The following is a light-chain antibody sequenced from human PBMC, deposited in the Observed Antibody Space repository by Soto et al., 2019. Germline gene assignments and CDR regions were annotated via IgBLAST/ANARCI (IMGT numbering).Light chain of an antibody. CDR1: SSDVGGYNY. V-gene: IGLV2-14*01. CDR3: SSVTRSSTWL. CDR2: EVN. Sequence: QSALTQPASVSGSPGQSITISCTGTSSDVGGYNYVSWYQQHPGKAPKLMIYEVNNRPSGVSNRFSGSKSGNTASLTISGLQAEDEADYYCSSVTRSSTWLFGGGTKLTVL. J-gene: IGLJ3*02.